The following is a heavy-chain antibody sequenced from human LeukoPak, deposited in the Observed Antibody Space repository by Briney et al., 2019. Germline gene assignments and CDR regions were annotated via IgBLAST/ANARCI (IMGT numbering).Heavy chain of an antibody. Sequence: PGGSLRLSCAASGFTFSSYGMHWVRQAPGKGLEWVAFIRYDGSNKYYADSVKGRFTISRDNSKNTLYLQMNSLRAEDTAVYYCAKDSVGTIFGVALDYWGQGTLVTVSS. CDR1: GFTFSSYG. CDR3: AKDSVGTIFGVALDY. D-gene: IGHD3-3*01. J-gene: IGHJ4*02. CDR2: IRYDGSNK. V-gene: IGHV3-30*02.